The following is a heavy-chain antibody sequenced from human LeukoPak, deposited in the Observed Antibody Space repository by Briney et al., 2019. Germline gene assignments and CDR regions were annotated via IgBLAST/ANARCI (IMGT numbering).Heavy chain of an antibody. CDR3: AKDMGIAAAGTYLDY. D-gene: IGHD6-13*01. J-gene: IGHJ4*02. Sequence: GGSLRLSCAASGFTFSSYAMSWVRQAPGKGLEWDSLISWDGGSTYYADSVKGRFTISRDNSKNSLYLQMSSLRTEDTALYYCAKDMGIAAAGTYLDYWGQGTLVTVSS. V-gene: IGHV3-43*02. CDR1: GFTFSSYA. CDR2: ISWDGGST.